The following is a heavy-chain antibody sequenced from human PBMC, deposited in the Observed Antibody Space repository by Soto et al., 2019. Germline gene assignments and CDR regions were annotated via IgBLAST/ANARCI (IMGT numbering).Heavy chain of an antibody. CDR2: ISWDGGST. CDR1: GFTFDDYT. V-gene: IGHV3-43*01. CDR3: AKDGPPINYYGSGTQSAYYGTDA. Sequence: GGSLRLSCAASGFTFDDYTMHWVRQAPGKGLEWVSLISWDGGSTYYADSVKGRFTISRDNSKNSLYLQMNSLRTEDTALYYCAKDGPPINYYGSGTQSAYYGTDAWGHGTTVT. D-gene: IGHD3-10*01. J-gene: IGHJ6*02.